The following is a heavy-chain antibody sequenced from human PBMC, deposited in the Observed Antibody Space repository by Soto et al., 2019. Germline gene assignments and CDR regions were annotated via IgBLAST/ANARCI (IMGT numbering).Heavy chain of an antibody. CDR3: AIGETKSGDTCYSSFDY. CDR2: MNPNSGNT. CDR1: GYTFTSYD. Sequence: ASVKVSCKASGYTFTSYDINWVRQATGQGLEWMGWMNPNSGNTGYAQKFQGRVTMTRNTSISTAYMELSSLRSEDTAVYYCAIGETKSGDTCYSSFDYLYQEAL. J-gene: IGHJ4*02. V-gene: IGHV1-8*01. D-gene: IGHD2-21*01.